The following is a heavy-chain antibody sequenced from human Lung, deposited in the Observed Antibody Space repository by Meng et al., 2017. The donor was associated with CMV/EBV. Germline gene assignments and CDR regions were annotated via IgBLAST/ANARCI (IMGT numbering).Heavy chain of an antibody. D-gene: IGHD6-19*01. Sequence: QVPVPGSGPGLVKPSGTLSLTCAVSGGSISSSNWWSWVRQPPGKGLEWIGEIYHSGSTNYNPSLKSRVTISVDKSKNQFSLKLSSVTAADTAVYYCASFPPPGKQWLVTDYWGQGTLVTVSS. CDR1: GGSISSSNW. J-gene: IGHJ4*02. CDR3: ASFPPPGKQWLVTDY. V-gene: IGHV4-4*02. CDR2: IYHSGST.